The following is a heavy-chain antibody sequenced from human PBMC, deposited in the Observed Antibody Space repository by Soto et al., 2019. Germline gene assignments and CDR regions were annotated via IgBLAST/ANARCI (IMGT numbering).Heavy chain of an antibody. D-gene: IGHD3-10*01. J-gene: IGHJ6*02. CDR3: ARGRLGDTGGMDV. CDR2: IIPIFGAA. CDR1: GGTFSSYA. V-gene: IGHV1-69*13. Sequence: SVKVSCKASGGTFSSYAISWVRQSPGQGREWMGGIIPIFGAANYAQKFQGRVTITADESTSTAYMELSSLRSEDTAVHYRARGRLGDTGGMDVWGQGNTVTVSS.